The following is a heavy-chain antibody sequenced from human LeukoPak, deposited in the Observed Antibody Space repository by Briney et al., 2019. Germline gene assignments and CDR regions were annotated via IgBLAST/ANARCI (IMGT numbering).Heavy chain of an antibody. V-gene: IGHV7-4-1*02. Sequence: ASVKVSCKASGYTFTSYAMNWVRQAPGQGLEWMGWINTNTGNPTYAQGVTGRLVFSLDTSVSTAYLQISSLKAEDTAVYYCARDWGEYTSGWYTSDYFDYWGQGALVTVSS. D-gene: IGHD6-19*01. CDR2: INTNTGNP. J-gene: IGHJ4*02. CDR3: ARDWGEYTSGWYTSDYFDY. CDR1: GYTFTSYA.